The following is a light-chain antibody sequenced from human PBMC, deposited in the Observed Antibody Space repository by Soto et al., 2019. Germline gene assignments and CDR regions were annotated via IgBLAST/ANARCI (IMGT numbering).Light chain of an antibody. CDR3: HQHYHTPT. J-gene: IGKJ1*01. CDR1: QSVLYSSNNKNH. V-gene: IGKV4-1*01. CDR2: WAS. Sequence: IVMTQSPDSLAVSLGERATINCKSSQSVLYSSNNKNHLAWYQQKPGQPPKLLIYWASTRESGVPDRFSGSGSATDFTLTISNLQPEDAATYYCHQHYHTPTFGQGTKVEIK.